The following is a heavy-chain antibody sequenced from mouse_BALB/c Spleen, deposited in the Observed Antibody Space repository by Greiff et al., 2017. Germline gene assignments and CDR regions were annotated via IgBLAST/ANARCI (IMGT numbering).Heavy chain of an antibody. D-gene: IGHD2-14*01. J-gene: IGHJ3*01. CDR1: GFSLTSYG. Sequence: VMLVESGPGLVAPSQSLSITCTVSGFSLTSYGVHWVRQPPGKGLEWLGVIWAGGSTNYNSALMSRLSISKDNSKSQVFLKMNSLQTDDTAMYYCARENYRYDVGFAYWGQGTLVTVSA. V-gene: IGHV2-9*02. CDR2: IWAGGST. CDR3: ARENYRYDVGFAY.